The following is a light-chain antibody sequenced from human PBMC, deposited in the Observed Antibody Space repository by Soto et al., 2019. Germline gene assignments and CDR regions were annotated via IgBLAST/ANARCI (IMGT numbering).Light chain of an antibody. CDR1: QSVGTN. CDR2: GVS. V-gene: IGKV3-15*01. CDR3: QQYNNWPQT. J-gene: IGKJ1*01. Sequence: ERVMTQSPVTLSVSPGESVTPSCRASQSVGTNLAWYQQKPGQAPSLLIYGVSTRATGIPTRFSGSGSGRQFTLTISSLQSEDFAVYYCQQYNNWPQTFGQGTKVDIK.